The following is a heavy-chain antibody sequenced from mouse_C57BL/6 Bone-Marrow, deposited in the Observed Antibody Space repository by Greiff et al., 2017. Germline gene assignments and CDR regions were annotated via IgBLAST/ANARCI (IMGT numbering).Heavy chain of an antibody. CDR2: IDPETGGT. V-gene: IGHV1-15*01. D-gene: IGHD2-3*01. Sequence: QVHVKQSGAELVRPGASVTLSCKASGYTFTDYEMHWVKQTPVHGLEWIGAIDPETGGTAYNQKFKGKAILTADKSSSTAYVELRSLTSEDSAVYYCYDGYSYYYYAMDYWGQGTSVTVSS. J-gene: IGHJ4*01. CDR1: GYTFTDYE. CDR3: YDGYSYYYYAMDY.